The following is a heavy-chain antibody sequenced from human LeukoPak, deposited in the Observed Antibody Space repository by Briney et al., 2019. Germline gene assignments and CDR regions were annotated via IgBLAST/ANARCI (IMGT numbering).Heavy chain of an antibody. D-gene: IGHD6-19*01. V-gene: IGHV3-7*01. CDR1: GFTFSSYW. Sequence: GGSLRLSCAASGFTFSSYWMSWVRQAPGKGLEWVANIKQDGSEKYYVDSVKGRFTISRDNAKNSLYLQMNSLRAEDTAVYYCARAASTSAWYVNFDYWGQGTLVTVSS. CDR3: ARAASTSAWYVNFDY. CDR2: IKQDGSEK. J-gene: IGHJ4*02.